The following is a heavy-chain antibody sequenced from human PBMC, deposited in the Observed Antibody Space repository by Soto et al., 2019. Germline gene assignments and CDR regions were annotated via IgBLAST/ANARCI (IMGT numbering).Heavy chain of an antibody. Sequence: GGSLRLSCAASGFTFSFYSMSWVRLAPGKGLEWVASISDSSMYIYYADSVKGRFAVSRDNAKRSLYLQMNSLRAEDTAVYYCARRLVATMEAFDYWGQGTLVTVSS. V-gene: IGHV3-21*01. CDR1: GFTFSFYS. CDR3: ARRLVATMEAFDY. CDR2: ISDSSMYI. D-gene: IGHD5-12*01. J-gene: IGHJ4*02.